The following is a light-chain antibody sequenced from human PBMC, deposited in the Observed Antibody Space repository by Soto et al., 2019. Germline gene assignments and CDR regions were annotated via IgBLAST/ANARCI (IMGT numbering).Light chain of an antibody. CDR3: QHYNNWPPWM. Sequence: EIVMTQSPATLSVSPGERATLSCRASQSVSSNLAWYQQKPGQAPRLLIYGASTRATGIPARFSGSGFGTEFTLTISSLQSEDFAVYYCQHYNNWPPWMFGQGTKVEI. V-gene: IGKV3-15*01. J-gene: IGKJ1*01. CDR1: QSVSSN. CDR2: GAS.